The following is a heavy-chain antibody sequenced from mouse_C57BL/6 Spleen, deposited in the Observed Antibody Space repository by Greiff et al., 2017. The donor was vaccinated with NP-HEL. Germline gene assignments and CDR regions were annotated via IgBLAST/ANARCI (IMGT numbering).Heavy chain of an antibody. CDR2: IHPNSGST. Sequence: QVQLQQPGAELVKPGASVKLSCKASGYTFTSYWMHWVKQRPGQGLEWIGMIHPNSGSTNYNEKFESKATLTVDKSSSTAYMQLSSLTSEDSAVYYCARGRSNYGDYAMDYWGQGTSVTVSS. D-gene: IGHD2-5*01. J-gene: IGHJ4*01. V-gene: IGHV1-64*01. CDR1: GYTFTSYW. CDR3: ARGRSNYGDYAMDY.